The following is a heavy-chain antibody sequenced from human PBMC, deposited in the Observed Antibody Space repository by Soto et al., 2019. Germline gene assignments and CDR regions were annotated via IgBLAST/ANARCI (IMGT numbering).Heavy chain of an antibody. CDR2: IYWNDEK. Sequence: QITLKESGPTLVTPTQTLTLTCTFSGFSLSTSGVGVGWIRQPPGKALEWLAIIYWNDEKHCSPSLKNRLTITKDTSKTQVVLTMTNMDPVDTATYYCAPRLVSEGLDYWGQGTLVTVSS. CDR3: APRLVSEGLDY. CDR1: GFSLSTSGVG. D-gene: IGHD3-16*01. V-gene: IGHV2-5*01. J-gene: IGHJ4*02.